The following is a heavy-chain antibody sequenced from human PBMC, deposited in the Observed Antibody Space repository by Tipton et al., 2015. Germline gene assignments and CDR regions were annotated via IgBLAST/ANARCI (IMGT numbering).Heavy chain of an antibody. CDR2: ISTFNGNTNYAQIVNT. V-gene: IGHV1-18*01. D-gene: IGHD1-26*01. J-gene: IGHJ4*02. CDR1: GYTFTTYG. CDR3: ARGGASTGGFAY. Sequence: QLVQSGAEVKKPGASVKVSCKASGYTFTTYGISWVRQAPGQGLEWMGWISTFNGNTNYAQIVNTNYAQKLQGRVTMTTDTSTSTAYMELRSLISDDTAVYYCARGGASTGGFAYWGQGTLVTVSS.